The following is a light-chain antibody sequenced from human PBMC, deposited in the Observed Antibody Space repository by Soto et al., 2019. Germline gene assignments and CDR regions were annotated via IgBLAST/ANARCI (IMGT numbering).Light chain of an antibody. Sequence: DIQMTQSPSSLSASVGDRVTIPCRASQSISSYLNWYQQKPGKAPRLLIYAAYTLQSGVPSRFSGSGSGTDFTLTINSLQPEDFATYYCQQLNSYPITFGQGTRLEIK. CDR2: AAY. V-gene: IGKV1-9*01. J-gene: IGKJ5*01. CDR1: QSISSY. CDR3: QQLNSYPIT.